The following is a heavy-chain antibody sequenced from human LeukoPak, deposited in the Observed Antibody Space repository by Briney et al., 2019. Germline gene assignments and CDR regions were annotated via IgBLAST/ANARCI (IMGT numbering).Heavy chain of an antibody. CDR3: ATRPVSYYYDSSGYRDLDF. V-gene: IGHV1-46*01. CDR2: INPSGGST. CDR1: GYTFTSYY. D-gene: IGHD3-22*01. Sequence: ASVKVSCKASGYTFTSYYMHWVRQAPGQGLEWMGIINPSGGSTSYAQKFQDRVTMTEDTSTDTAYRELSSLRSEDTAVYYCATRPVSYYYDSSGYRDLDFWGQGTLVTVSS. J-gene: IGHJ4*02.